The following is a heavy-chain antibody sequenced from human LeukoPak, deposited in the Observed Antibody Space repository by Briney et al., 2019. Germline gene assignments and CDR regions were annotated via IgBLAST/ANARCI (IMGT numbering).Heavy chain of an antibody. D-gene: IGHD6-19*01. Sequence: NPSETLSLTCTVSGGSISSYYWSWIRQPPGKGLEWIGYIYYSGSTNYNPSLKSRVTISVDTSKNQFSLKLSSVTAADTAVYYCARAPPYSSGLFDYWGQGTLVTVSS. CDR3: ARAPPYSSGLFDY. CDR1: GGSISSYY. V-gene: IGHV4-59*12. J-gene: IGHJ4*02. CDR2: IYYSGST.